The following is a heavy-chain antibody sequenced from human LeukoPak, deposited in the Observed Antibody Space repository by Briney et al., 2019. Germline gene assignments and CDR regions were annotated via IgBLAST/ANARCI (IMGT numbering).Heavy chain of an antibody. V-gene: IGHV3-7*01. D-gene: IGHD5-12*01. J-gene: IGHJ4*02. CDR1: GFTFSRSW. Sequence: PGGSLRLSCTASGFTFSRSWMNWIRQAPGKGLEWVANINPDGDGMRFVDSVKGGFTMSRDNAQSSLHLQMNSLRVEDTAFYYCAAWTDRGYSYWGQGVLVTVSS. CDR2: INPDGDGM. CDR3: AAWTDRGYSY.